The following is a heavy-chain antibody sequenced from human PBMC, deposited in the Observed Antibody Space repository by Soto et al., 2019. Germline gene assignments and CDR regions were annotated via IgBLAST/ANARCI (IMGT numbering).Heavy chain of an antibody. V-gene: IGHV3-20*04. CDR2: INWNVGST. D-gene: IGHD3-3*01. CDR3: AKERFWSGGDFDY. Sequence: TGGSLRLSCAASGFTFDDYGMSWVRQAPGKGLEWVTGINWNVGSTGYADSVKGRFTFSRDNSKNTLYLQMNSLRAEYTAVYYCAKERFWSGGDFDYWGQGTLVTVSS. J-gene: IGHJ4*02. CDR1: GFTFDDYG.